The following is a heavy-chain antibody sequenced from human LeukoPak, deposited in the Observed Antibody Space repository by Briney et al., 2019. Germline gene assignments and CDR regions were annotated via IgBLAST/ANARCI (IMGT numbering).Heavy chain of an antibody. CDR2: IIPIFGTA. Sequence: SVKVSCKASGGTFSSYAISWVRQAPGQGLEWMGGIIPIFGTANYAQKFQGRVTITADKSTSTAYMELSSLRSEDTAVYYCARDLGQYYDTSDNWFDPWGQGTLVTVSS. J-gene: IGHJ5*02. CDR1: GGTFSSYA. D-gene: IGHD3-22*01. V-gene: IGHV1-69*06. CDR3: ARDLGQYYDTSDNWFDP.